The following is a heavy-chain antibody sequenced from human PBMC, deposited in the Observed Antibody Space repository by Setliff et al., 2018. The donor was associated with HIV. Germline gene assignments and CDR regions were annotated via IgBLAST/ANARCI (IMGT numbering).Heavy chain of an antibody. V-gene: IGHV4-34*01. Sequence: SETLSLTCAVYGGSFSGYFWSWVRQPPGKGLEWIGEINHSGSTNYNPSLKSRVTLSVDRSKNQFSLMLTSMTAADTAVYYCARGQIAAAGNGGWFDPWGQGTLVTVS. CDR3: ARGQIAAAGNGGWFDP. CDR2: INHSGST. D-gene: IGHD6-13*01. CDR1: GGSFSGYF. J-gene: IGHJ5*02.